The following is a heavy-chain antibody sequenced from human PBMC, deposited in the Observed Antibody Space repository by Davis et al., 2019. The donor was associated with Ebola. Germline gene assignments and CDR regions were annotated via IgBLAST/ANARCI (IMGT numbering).Heavy chain of an antibody. CDR2: IDPSDSYT. D-gene: IGHD3-10*01. CDR1: GYSFTSYW. J-gene: IGHJ5*02. CDR3: ARRGNWFDP. Sequence: GESLKISCKGSGYSFTSYWISWVRQLPGKGLEWMGRIDPSDSYTNYSPSFQGHVTISADRSISTAYLQWRSLKASDTAMYYCARRGNWFDPWGQGTLVTVSS. V-gene: IGHV5-10-1*01.